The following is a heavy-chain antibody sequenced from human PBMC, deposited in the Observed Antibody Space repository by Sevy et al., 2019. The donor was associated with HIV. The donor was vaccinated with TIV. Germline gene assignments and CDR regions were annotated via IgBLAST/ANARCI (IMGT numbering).Heavy chain of an antibody. V-gene: IGHV3-7*01. D-gene: IGHD2-21*01. CDR2: IKQDGSQK. Sequence: GGSLRLSYAASGFTFSDYFMVWVRQAPGKGLEWVANIKQDGSQKNYVDSVKGRFTISRDNAKNSLYLQMNRLRVDDTAVYYCARELWPGDYWGQGTLVTVSS. CDR1: GFTFSDYF. J-gene: IGHJ4*02. CDR3: ARELWPGDY.